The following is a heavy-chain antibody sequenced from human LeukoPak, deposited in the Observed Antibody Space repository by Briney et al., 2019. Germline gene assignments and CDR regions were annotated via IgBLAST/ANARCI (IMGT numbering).Heavy chain of an antibody. CDR1: RPTFNSNA. CDR3: AKGDYYGSGSTFKNGMDV. V-gene: IGHV3-23*01. CDR2: VTASAGNT. Sequence: QPGGSLRLSCVVSRPTFNSNAMYWVRQAPGKGLEWVSAVTASAGNTYYADSVKGRFTISRDNSKNTLYLQVNSLRAEDTAVYYCAKGDYYGSGSTFKNGMDVWGQGTTVTVSS. D-gene: IGHD3-10*01. J-gene: IGHJ6*02.